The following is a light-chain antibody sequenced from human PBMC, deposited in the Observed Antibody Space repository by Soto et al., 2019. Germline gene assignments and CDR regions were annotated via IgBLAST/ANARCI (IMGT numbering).Light chain of an antibody. Sequence: DIQMTQSPSSLSASVGDRVTITCRASEDISNVLAWFQQRPGEAPQSLMFEASYLESGVSSRYSGSGYGTDFTLTISSLQPEDSATYYCQQYEVWPPTFGGGTKVEI. CDR2: EAS. J-gene: IGKJ4*01. CDR3: QQYEVWPPT. CDR1: EDISNV. V-gene: IGKV1-16*01.